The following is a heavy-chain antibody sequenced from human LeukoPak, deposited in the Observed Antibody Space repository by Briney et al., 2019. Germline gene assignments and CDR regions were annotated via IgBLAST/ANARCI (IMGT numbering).Heavy chain of an antibody. CDR2: IDPSSDTI. CDR3: ARFIAAPYYFDY. J-gene: IGHJ4*02. CDR1: GFTFVSYG. Sequence: GGSLRLSCAASGFTFVSYGMNWVRQAPGKGLEWIAFIDPSSDTINYADSVKGRFTISRENAKKSLYLQMNNLRAEDTAVYYCARFIAAPYYFDYWGRGTLVTVSS. V-gene: IGHV3-48*01. D-gene: IGHD6-13*01.